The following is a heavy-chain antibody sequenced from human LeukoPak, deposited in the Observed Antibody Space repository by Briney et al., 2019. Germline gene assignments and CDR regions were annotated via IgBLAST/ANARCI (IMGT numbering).Heavy chain of an antibody. CDR1: GGSFSGYY. CDR2: INHSGNT. D-gene: IGHD2-2*01. J-gene: IGHJ6*02. CDR3: ARVSLRGYCSSTSCLTPYYYYGMDV. V-gene: IGHV4-34*01. Sequence: PSETLSLTCAVYGGSFSGYYWSWIRQPPGKGLEWIGEINHSGNTNYNPSLKSRVTISVDTSKNQFSLKLSSVTAADTAVYYCARVSLRGYCSSTSCLTPYYYYGMDVWGQGTTVTVSS.